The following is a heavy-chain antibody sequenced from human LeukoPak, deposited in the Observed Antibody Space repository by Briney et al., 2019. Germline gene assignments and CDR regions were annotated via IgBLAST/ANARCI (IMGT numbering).Heavy chain of an antibody. J-gene: IGHJ4*02. Sequence: PGGSLRLSRAASGFTFSSYGMHWVRQAPGKGLEWVAVISYDGSNKYYADSVKGRFTISRDNSKNTLYLQMNSLRAEDTAVYYCAKDSDSRPFDYWGQGTLVTVSS. D-gene: IGHD6-13*01. CDR1: GFTFSSYG. V-gene: IGHV3-30*18. CDR3: AKDSDSRPFDY. CDR2: ISYDGSNK.